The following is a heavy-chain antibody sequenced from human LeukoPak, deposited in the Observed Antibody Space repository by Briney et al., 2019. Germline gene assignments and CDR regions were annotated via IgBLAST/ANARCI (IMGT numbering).Heavy chain of an antibody. CDR3: ARALLWFGDESLYFDY. Sequence: SGTPSLTRPVSGGSINRYYLGWIRQPPRKGPEWVWVIYYSGSTNYNPSLKSRVTISVDTSKNQFSLKLSSVTAADTAVYYCARALLWFGDESLYFDYWGQGTQVTVSS. D-gene: IGHD3-10*01. J-gene: IGHJ4*02. CDR1: GGSINRYY. V-gene: IGHV4-59*01. CDR2: IYYSGST.